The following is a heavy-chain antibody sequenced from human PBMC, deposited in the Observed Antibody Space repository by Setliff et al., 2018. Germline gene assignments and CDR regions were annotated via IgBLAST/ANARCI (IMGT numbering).Heavy chain of an antibody. D-gene: IGHD6-19*01. V-gene: IGHV3-30*02. CDR3: VKDSSGWYY. Sequence: PGGSLRLSCAASGFTFSTYRMHWVRQAPGKGLEWVAVIWDDGGNKYHADSVKGRFTISRDNSKNTLYLQMNSLRPEDTAVYYCVKDSSGWYYWGQGTLVTVSS. CDR1: GFTFSTYR. J-gene: IGHJ4*02. CDR2: IWDDGGNK.